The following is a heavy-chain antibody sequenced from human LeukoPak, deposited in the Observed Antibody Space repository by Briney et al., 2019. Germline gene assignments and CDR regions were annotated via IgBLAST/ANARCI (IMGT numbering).Heavy chain of an antibody. Sequence: ASVKVSCKASGYTFTNYGITWVRQAPGQGLEWMGWISAYNGNTNYAQKLQGRVTMTTDTSTSTAYMELRSLRSDDTAVSYCARDHFYCSSTTCYGETIDYWGQGTLVTVSS. CDR1: GYTFTNYG. CDR3: ARDHFYCSSTTCYGETIDY. J-gene: IGHJ4*02. D-gene: IGHD2-2*01. V-gene: IGHV1-18*01. CDR2: ISAYNGNT.